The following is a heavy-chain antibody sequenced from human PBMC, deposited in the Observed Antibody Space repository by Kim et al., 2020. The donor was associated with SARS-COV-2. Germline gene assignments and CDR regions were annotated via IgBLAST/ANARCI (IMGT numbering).Heavy chain of an antibody. D-gene: IGHD4-17*01. Sequence: TPSRKRRVTISVDTSKNQCSLKLSAVTAADTAVYYCARGKNDYGDYYFDYWGQGTLVTVSS. CDR3: ARGKNDYGDYYFDY. J-gene: IGHJ4*02. V-gene: IGHV4-59*09.